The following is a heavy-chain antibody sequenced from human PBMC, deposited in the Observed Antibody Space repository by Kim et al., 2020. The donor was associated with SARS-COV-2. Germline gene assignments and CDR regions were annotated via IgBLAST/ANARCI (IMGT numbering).Heavy chain of an antibody. V-gene: IGHV5-10-1*01. CDR2: IDPSDSYT. CDR3: ARHRRYCSSTSCPHAEGDWFDP. D-gene: IGHD2-2*01. J-gene: IGHJ5*02. CDR1: GYSFTSYW. Sequence: GESLKISCKGSGYSFTSYWISWVRQMPGKGLEWMGRIDPSDSYTNYSPSFQGHVTISADKSISTAYLQWSSLKASDTAMYYCARHRRYCSSTSCPHAEGDWFDPWGQGTLVTVSS.